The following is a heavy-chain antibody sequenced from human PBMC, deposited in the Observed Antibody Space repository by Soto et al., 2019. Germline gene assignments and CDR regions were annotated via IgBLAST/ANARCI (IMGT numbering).Heavy chain of an antibody. V-gene: IGHV1-69*01. CDR3: ASQGIAAAGGGVDP. CDR2: IIPIFGTA. CDR1: GGTFSSYA. J-gene: IGHJ5*02. D-gene: IGHD6-13*01. Sequence: QVQLVQSGAEVKKPGSSVKVSCKASGGTFSSYAISWVRQAPGQGLEWMGGIIPIFGTANYAQKFQGRVTITADQAASTAYMELSSLRSEDTAVYYCASQGIAAAGGGVDPCGQGTLVTVSS.